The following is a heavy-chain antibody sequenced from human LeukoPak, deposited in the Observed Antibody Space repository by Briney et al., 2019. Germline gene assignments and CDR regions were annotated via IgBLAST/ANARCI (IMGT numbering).Heavy chain of an antibody. Sequence: GGSLRLSWAASGFTFRSYAMSWVRQAQGKGREWVSVIIGSGGKTYYADSVKGRFTISRDNSKNTLYLQMNSLRAEDTAVYYCAKDRYDILTGYYKARAYYYYYGMDVWGQGTTVTVSS. D-gene: IGHD3-9*01. J-gene: IGHJ6*02. CDR1: GFTFRSYA. CDR3: AKDRYDILTGYYKARAYYYYYGMDV. V-gene: IGHV3-23*01. CDR2: IIGSGGKT.